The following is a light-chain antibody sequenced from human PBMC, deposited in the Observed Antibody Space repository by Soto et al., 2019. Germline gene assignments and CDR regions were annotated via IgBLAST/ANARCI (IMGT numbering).Light chain of an antibody. V-gene: IGLV2-8*01. CDR3: SSYADSNNVEVL. CDR2: EVI. CDR1: SSDVGSCKY. J-gene: IGLJ2*01. Sequence: QSALTQPPSASGSPGQSVTTACTGTSSDVGSCKYVSWYQQHPGKAPKLIIYEVIKRPSGVPDRFSGSKSGNTASLTVSGLQAEDEADYYCSSYADSNNVEVLFGGGTKVTVL.